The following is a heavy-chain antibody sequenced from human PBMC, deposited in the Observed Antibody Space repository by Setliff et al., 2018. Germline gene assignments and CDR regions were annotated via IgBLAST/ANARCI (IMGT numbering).Heavy chain of an antibody. D-gene: IGHD2-21*01. CDR3: ARTLLLSPYYFDY. J-gene: IGHJ4*02. V-gene: IGHV4-34*01. CDR1: GGSFSGYY. CDR2: INHSGST. Sequence: SETLSLTCAVYGGSFSGYYWTWIRQPPGKGLEWIGEINHSGSTNYNPSLKSRVTISVDTSKNQFSLKLSSVTAADTAVYYCARTLLLSPYYFDYWGQGTLVTVSS.